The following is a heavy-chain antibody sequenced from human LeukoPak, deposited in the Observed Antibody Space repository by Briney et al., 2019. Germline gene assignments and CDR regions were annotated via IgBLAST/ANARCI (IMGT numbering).Heavy chain of an antibody. V-gene: IGHV3-64D*06. Sequence: GGSLRLSCAASGFVFSIYTMYWVRQAPGKGPEYVSTISGSGNGFSIYYADSVKGRFTISRDDSKSILYLQMNGLRSEDTAVYYCVKDFGRVRGTPDSWGQGTLVTVSS. CDR3: VKDFGRVRGTPDS. CDR2: ISGSGNGFSI. D-gene: IGHD3-16*01. CDR1: GFVFSIYT. J-gene: IGHJ4*02.